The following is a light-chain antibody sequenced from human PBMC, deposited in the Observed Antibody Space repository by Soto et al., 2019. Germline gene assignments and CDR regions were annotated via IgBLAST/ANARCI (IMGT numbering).Light chain of an antibody. J-gene: IGKJ1*01. Sequence: EIVLTQSPGSLSLSPRERATLSCRASQTVDSTFFAWYQKKPGQAPRLLIYGASKRATDIPYRFSGSWSGTDFTLTISRLEPEDFAVYYCQQYMSSVTFGQGTKVEIK. CDR2: GAS. CDR1: QTVDSTF. V-gene: IGKV3-20*01. CDR3: QQYMSSVT.